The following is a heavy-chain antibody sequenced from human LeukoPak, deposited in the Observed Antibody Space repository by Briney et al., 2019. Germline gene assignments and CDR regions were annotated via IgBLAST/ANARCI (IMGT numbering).Heavy chain of an antibody. J-gene: IGHJ4*02. V-gene: IGHV3-33*06. CDR2: IWYDGSNK. D-gene: IGHD5-12*01. CDR1: GFTFSSYG. Sequence: PGGSLRLSCAASGFTFSSYGMHWVRQAPGKGLEWVAVIWYDGSNKYYADSVKGRFTISRDNSRNTLYLQMNGLRVEDTAVYYCAKRLRTESYFDYWGQGTLVTVSS. CDR3: AKRLRTESYFDY.